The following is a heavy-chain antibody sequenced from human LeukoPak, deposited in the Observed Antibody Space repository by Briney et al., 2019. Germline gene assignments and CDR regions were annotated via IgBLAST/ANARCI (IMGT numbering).Heavy chain of an antibody. CDR2: IYYSGST. Sequence: SETLSLTCTVSGGSISSSSYYWGWIRQPPGKGLEWIGSIYYSGSTYYNPSLKSRVTISVDTSKNQFSLKLSSVTAADTAVYYCASIPDIVVVPAAIEGFDYWGQGTLVTVSS. J-gene: IGHJ4*02. D-gene: IGHD2-2*01. CDR3: ASIPDIVVVPAAIEGFDY. CDR1: GGSISSSSYY. V-gene: IGHV4-39*01.